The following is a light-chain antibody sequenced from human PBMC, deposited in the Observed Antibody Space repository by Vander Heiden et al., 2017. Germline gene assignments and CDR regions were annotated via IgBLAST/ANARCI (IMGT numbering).Light chain of an antibody. Sequence: EIVLTQSPATLSLSPGERATLSCRASQSVSSYLAWYQQKPGQAPRLLIDDASNRATGIPARFSGSGSGTDFTLTISSLEPEDFAVYYCQQRSNWPRTFGQGAKVKIQ. CDR1: QSVSSY. J-gene: IGKJ1*01. CDR2: DAS. V-gene: IGKV3-11*01. CDR3: QQRSNWPRT.